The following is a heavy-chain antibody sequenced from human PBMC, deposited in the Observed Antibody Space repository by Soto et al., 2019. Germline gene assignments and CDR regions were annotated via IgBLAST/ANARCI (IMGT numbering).Heavy chain of an antibody. J-gene: IGHJ4*02. CDR2: VNPILSMS. V-gene: IGHV1-69*02. CDR3: ASNYGSGYRAFDS. CDR1: GDTFNFYS. D-gene: IGHD3-10*01. Sequence: QVQLVQSGAEVKSAGSSVKVSCKASGDTFNFYSINWVRQAPGLGLEWVGRVNPILSMSNYAQRFQGRVTMSADKSTGPAYMELGSLRSEDTAIYYCASNYGSGYRAFDSWGQGALVTVSS.